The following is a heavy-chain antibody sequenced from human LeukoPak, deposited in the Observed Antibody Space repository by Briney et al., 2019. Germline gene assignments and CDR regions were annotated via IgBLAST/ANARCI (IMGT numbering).Heavy chain of an antibody. D-gene: IGHD2-2*01. CDR1: GYTFTSYG. J-gene: IGHJ6*02. CDR2: ISAYNGNT. V-gene: IGHV1-18*01. Sequence: ASVKVSCKASGYTFTSYGISWVRQAPGQGLEWMGWISAYNGNTNYAQKLQGRVTMTTDTSTSTAHMELRSLRSDDTAVYYCARDQTTAWQVPAARYGMDVWGQGTTVTVSS. CDR3: ARDQTTAWQVPAARYGMDV.